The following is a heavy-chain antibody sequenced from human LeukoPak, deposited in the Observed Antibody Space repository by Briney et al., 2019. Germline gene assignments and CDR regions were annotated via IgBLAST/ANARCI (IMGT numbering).Heavy chain of an antibody. CDR1: GGSISDYY. V-gene: IGHV4-4*07. J-gene: IGHJ6*03. CDR2: IDTSGNT. CDR3: AXXXXXXXXXXXSGRRYYSYYMDV. Sequence: SDTLSLTCAVSGGSISDYYWNWIRQPAGKGLEWIGRIDTSGNTKYNPSLKSRVTMSLDTSKNHFSLEVMSVTSADTALYYCAXXXXXXXXXXXSGRRYYSYYMDVWGKGTSVTISS. D-gene: IGHD3-10*01.